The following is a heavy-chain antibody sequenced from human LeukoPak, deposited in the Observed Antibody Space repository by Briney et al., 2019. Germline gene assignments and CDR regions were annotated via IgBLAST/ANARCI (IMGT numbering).Heavy chain of an antibody. CDR3: ARAVHDYSNYYWYFDL. J-gene: IGHJ2*01. CDR2: INPSGGST. V-gene: IGHV1-46*01. Sequence: ASVKVSCKASGDSFTSYYMHWVRQAPGQGLEWMGIINPSGGSTSYAQKFQGRVTMTRDMSTSTVYMELSSLRSEDTAVYYCARAVHDYSNYYWYFDLWGRGTLVTVSS. CDR1: GDSFTSYY. D-gene: IGHD4-11*01.